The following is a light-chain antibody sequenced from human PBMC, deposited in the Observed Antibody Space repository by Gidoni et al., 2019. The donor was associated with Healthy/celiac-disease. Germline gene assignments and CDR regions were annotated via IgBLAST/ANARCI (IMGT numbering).Light chain of an antibody. V-gene: IGLV2-8*01. Sequence: QSALTQPPSASGSQRQSVTISCTGTSSDVGGYNYVSWYQQHPGKAPKLMIYEVSKRPSGVPDRFSGSKSGNTASLTVSGLQAEDEADYYCSSYAGSNNLVFGGGTKLTVL. CDR2: EVS. CDR3: SSYAGSNNLV. J-gene: IGLJ2*01. CDR1: SSDVGGYNY.